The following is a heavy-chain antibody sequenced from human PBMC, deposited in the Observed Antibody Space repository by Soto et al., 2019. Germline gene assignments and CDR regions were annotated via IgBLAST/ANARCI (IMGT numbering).Heavy chain of an antibody. Sequence: VSLRRPWSAGAFTLSNYDMRCVRQTAGHGLACVSGISGSGVSRYCAGSVGGAFTLSSENSKNPLYLQMNSLRAEDEAVYYCVDPPTSGCWGKGTMRAVSS. CDR2: ISGSGVSR. CDR1: AFTLSNYD. J-gene: IGHJ6*04. CDR3: VDPPTSGC. V-gene: IGHV3-23*01. D-gene: IGHD6-19*01.